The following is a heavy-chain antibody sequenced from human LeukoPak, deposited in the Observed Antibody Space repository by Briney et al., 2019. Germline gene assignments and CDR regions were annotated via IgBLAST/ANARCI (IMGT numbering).Heavy chain of an antibody. CDR3: AKGLPATLLDY. D-gene: IGHD2-2*01. V-gene: IGHV3-23*01. CDR2: ISGGGDDT. Sequence: GGSLRLSCAVSGFIFSSSAMSWVRQAPGKGLEWVSAISGGGDDTSYADSARGRFTVSRDNSKNTLYLQMNSLRAEDTAVYYCAKGLPATLLDYWGQGTLVTVSS. J-gene: IGHJ4*02. CDR1: GFIFSSSA.